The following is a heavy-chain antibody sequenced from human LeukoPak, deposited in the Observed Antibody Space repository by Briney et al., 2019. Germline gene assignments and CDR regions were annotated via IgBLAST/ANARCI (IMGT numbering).Heavy chain of an antibody. V-gene: IGHV5-51*06. CDR2: IYPGDSDT. CDR3: AREEQSGSSWFAY. D-gene: IGHD6-13*01. Sequence: GESLKTSCKGSGYSFTTYWIGWVRQMPGKGLEWMGIIYPGDSDTRYSPSFQGQVTISADKSINTAYLQWNSLKASDTAMYYCAREEQSGSSWFAYWGQGTLVTVSS. J-gene: IGHJ4*02. CDR1: GYSFTTYW.